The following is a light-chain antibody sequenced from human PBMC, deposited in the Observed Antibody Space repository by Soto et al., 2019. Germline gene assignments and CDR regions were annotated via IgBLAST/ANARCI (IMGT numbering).Light chain of an antibody. Sequence: EIVLTQSPGTLSLSPGERATLSCRASQSVSSSYLAWYQQKPGQAPRLLIYGASSRATGIPDRFSGIGSGTDFTLTINRLEPEDFAVYYCQQFVSSRGFTFGPGTKVDV. J-gene: IGKJ3*01. CDR1: QSVSSSY. CDR2: GAS. V-gene: IGKV3-20*01. CDR3: QQFVSSRGFT.